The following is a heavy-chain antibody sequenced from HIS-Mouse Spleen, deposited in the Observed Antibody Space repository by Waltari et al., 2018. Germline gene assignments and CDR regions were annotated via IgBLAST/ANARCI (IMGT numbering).Heavy chain of an antibody. V-gene: IGHV4-39*07. CDR1: GGSISSSSYY. Sequence: QLQLQESGPGLVKPSETLSLTCTVSGGSISSSSYYWGWIRQPPGKGLEWIGSIHYSGGTSDNPSLKRRVTRSVDTSKNQFSLKLSSVTAADTAVYYCAREIPYSSSWYDWYFDLWGRGTLVTVSS. D-gene: IGHD6-13*01. CDR3: AREIPYSSSWYDWYFDL. J-gene: IGHJ2*01. CDR2: IHYSGGT.